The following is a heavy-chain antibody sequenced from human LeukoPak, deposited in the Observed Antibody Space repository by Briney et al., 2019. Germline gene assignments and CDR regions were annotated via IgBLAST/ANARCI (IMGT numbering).Heavy chain of an antibody. D-gene: IGHD1-26*01. V-gene: IGHV3-30*18. CDR2: ISYDGSNK. Sequence: GGSLRLSCAASGFTFSSYGMHWVRQAPVKGLEWVAVISYDGSNKYYADSVKGRFTISRDNSKNTLYLQMNSLRAEDMAVYYCAKARLGLYYYYYGMDVWGQGTTVTVSS. CDR1: GFTFSSYG. CDR3: AKARLGLYYYYYGMDV. J-gene: IGHJ6*02.